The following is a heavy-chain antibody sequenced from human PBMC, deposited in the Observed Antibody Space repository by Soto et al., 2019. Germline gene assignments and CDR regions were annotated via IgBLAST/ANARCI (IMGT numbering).Heavy chain of an antibody. Sequence: ASVKVSCKASGYTFASYDINWVRQATGQGLEWMGWMNPNSGNTGHAQKFQGRVTMTRNTSISTAYMELSSLRSEDTAVYYCARRGRNYDFWSGNYYYYGMDVWGQGTTVTVSS. V-gene: IGHV1-8*01. CDR2: MNPNSGNT. D-gene: IGHD3-3*01. CDR1: GYTFASYD. CDR3: ARRGRNYDFWSGNYYYYGMDV. J-gene: IGHJ6*02.